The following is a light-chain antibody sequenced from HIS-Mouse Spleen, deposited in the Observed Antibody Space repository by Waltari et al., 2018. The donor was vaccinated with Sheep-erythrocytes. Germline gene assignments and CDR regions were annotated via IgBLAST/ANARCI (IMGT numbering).Light chain of an antibody. V-gene: IGLV3-1*01. Sequence: SYELTQPPSVSVSPGQTASITCSGDKLGDKYACWYQQKPGQSPVLVIYQDSKRPSGIPERFSGSNSGNTATLTISGTQAMDEADYYCQACDSSIYVFGTGTKVTVL. J-gene: IGLJ1*01. CDR2: QDS. CDR1: KLGDKY. CDR3: QACDSSIYV.